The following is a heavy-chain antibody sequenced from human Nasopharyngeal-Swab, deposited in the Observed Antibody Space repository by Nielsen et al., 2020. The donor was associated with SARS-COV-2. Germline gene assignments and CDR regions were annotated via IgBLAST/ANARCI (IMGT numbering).Heavy chain of an antibody. Sequence: GGSLRLSCAASGFTFSNYGMHWVRQAPGKGLEWVAVISYDGSNKYYADSVKGRFTISRDNSKNTLYLEMSSLRPEDTAVYYCAKAVEGSPDWYFDYWGQGTLVTVSS. J-gene: IGHJ4*02. CDR3: AKAVEGSPDWYFDY. CDR1: GFTFSNYG. V-gene: IGHV3-30*18. D-gene: IGHD2-21*01. CDR2: ISYDGSNK.